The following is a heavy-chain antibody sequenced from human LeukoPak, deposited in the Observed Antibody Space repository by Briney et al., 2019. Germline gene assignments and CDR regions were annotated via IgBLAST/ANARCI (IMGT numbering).Heavy chain of an antibody. Sequence: SVKVSCKASGGTFSSYAISWVRQAPGQGLEWMGGIIPIFGTANYAQKFQGRVTITADESTSTAYMELSSLRSEDTAVYYCARDPSDGSGSYFDYWGQGTLVTVSS. CDR1: GGTFSSYA. J-gene: IGHJ4*02. CDR2: IIPIFGTA. D-gene: IGHD3-10*01. CDR3: ARDPSDGSGSYFDY. V-gene: IGHV1-69*13.